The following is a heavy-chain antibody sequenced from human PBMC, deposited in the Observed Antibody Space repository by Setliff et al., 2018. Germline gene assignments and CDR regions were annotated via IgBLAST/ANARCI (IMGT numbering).Heavy chain of an antibody. CDR2: IKQDGSEK. Sequence: GGCLRLSCAASGFTFSTYWMSWVRQAPGKGLEWVANIKQDGSEKYYVDSVKGRFSISRDNAKNSLYLQMNSLRAEDTGLYYCARDRGQVTVNNRYGFYYYGMDVWGQGTTVTVSS. D-gene: IGHD3-16*02. V-gene: IGHV3-7*01. J-gene: IGHJ6*02. CDR3: ARDRGQVTVNNRYGFYYYGMDV. CDR1: GFTFSTYW.